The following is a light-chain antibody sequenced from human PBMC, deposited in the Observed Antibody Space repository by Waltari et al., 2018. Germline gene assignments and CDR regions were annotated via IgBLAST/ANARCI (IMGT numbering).Light chain of an antibody. J-gene: IGLJ3*02. CDR2: NND. Sequence: QPVLTLPPSASGTPGQAVSISCSGISSHIGRNYVYWYQQLPGTAPKLLIYNNDQRPSEVPHRFFGSKSDTSASLVISGLRSEDEGHYNCAAWDNSLSAWVFGGGTKLT. V-gene: IGLV1-47*01. CDR1: SSHIGRNY. CDR3: AAWDNSLSAWV.